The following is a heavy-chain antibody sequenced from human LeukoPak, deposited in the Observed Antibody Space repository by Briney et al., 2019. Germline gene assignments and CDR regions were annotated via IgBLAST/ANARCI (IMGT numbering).Heavy chain of an antibody. D-gene: IGHD3-22*01. CDR1: GFTFSSYA. CDR3: ARDITYYDSSGYRYNWFDP. CDR2: IWYDGSNK. Sequence: GGSLRLSCAASGFTFSSYAMSWVRQAPGKGLEWVAVIWYDGSNKYYADSVKGRFTISRDNSKNTLYLQMNSLRAEDTAVYYCARDITYYDSSGYRYNWFDPWGQGTLVTVSS. J-gene: IGHJ5*02. V-gene: IGHV3-33*08.